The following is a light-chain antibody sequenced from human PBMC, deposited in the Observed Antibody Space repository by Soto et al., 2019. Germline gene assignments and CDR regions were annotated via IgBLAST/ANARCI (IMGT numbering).Light chain of an antibody. CDR1: QGISSY. CDR2: AAS. CDR3: QQLNSYPIT. J-gene: IGKJ5*01. Sequence: DFQLTQSPSFLYTSVGDRVTITSRDSQGISSYLSWYQQRTGKAPNLLIYAASTLQTGVLSRFSGSGSGTEFTLTISSLQPVDFATYNCQQLNSYPITFGQGTRLEIK. V-gene: IGKV1-9*01.